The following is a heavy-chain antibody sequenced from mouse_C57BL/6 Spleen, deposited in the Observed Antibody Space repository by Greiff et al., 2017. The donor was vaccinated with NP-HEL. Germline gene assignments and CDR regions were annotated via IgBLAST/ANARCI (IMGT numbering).Heavy chain of an antibody. CDR2: IYPGDGDT. J-gene: IGHJ4*01. CDR1: GYAFSSYW. Sequence: QVQLQQSGAELVKPGASVKISCKASGYAFSSYWMNWVKQRPGKGLEWIGQIYPGDGDTNYNGKFKGKATLTADKSSSTAYMQLSSLTSEDSAVYFCAKGLVGGYAMDYWGQGTSVTVSS. CDR3: AKGLVGGYAMDY. D-gene: IGHD1-1*01. V-gene: IGHV1-80*01.